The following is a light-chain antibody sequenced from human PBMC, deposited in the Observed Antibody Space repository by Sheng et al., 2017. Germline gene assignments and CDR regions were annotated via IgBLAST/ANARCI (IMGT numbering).Light chain of an antibody. V-gene: IGKV1-39*01. J-gene: IGKJ1*01. CDR1: QNISVY. CDR2: ATS. Sequence: DIQMTQSPSSLSASVGDRVTITCRASQNISVYLNWYQQXPGKAPKLLISATSSLQSGVPSRFSGTGSGTDFTLTIGSLQPEDFATYYCQQSYSTPPTFGQGTKVEIK. CDR3: QQSYSTPPT.